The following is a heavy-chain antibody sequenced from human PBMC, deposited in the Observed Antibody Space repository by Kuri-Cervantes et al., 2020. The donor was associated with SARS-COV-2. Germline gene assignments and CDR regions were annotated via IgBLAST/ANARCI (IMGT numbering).Heavy chain of an antibody. V-gene: IGHV4-30-2*05. CDR3: ARGTGDDYYYYYYMDV. D-gene: IGHD1-1*01. Sequence: TLSLTCAVSGSSISSGSYSWSWIRQPPGKGLEWIGYIYHSGSTYYNPSLKSRVTISVDTSKNQFSLKLSSVTAADTAVYYCARGTGDDYYYYYYMDVWGKGTTVTVSS. CDR2: IYHSGST. J-gene: IGHJ6*03. CDR1: GSSISSGSYS.